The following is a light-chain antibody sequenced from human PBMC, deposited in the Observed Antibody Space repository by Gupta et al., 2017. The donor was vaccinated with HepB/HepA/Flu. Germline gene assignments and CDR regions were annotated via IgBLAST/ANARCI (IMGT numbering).Light chain of an antibody. J-gene: IGLJ2*01. CDR3: QVWDSSVV. CDR1: NIGSKS. Sequence: SYVLTQPPSVSVAPGKTAMITCGGNNIGSKSVHWYQTKPGQAPVLVIYYGSDRPSGIPERLAGSNPGNTATLTISRVEAGDEADDYCQVWDSSVVFGGGTKLTVL. V-gene: IGLV3-21*04. CDR2: YGS.